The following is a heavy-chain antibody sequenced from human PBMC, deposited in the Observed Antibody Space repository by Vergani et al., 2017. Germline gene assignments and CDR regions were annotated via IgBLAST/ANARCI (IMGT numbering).Heavy chain of an antibody. Sequence: EVQLLESGGGLVQPGGSLRLSCAASGFTFSSYAMSWVRQAPGKGLEWVSAISGSGGSTYYADSVKGRFTSSRDNSKNTLYLQMNSLRAEDTAVYYCAKVRNYCSSTSCYRYYFDYWGQGTLVTVSS. CDR2: ISGSGGST. D-gene: IGHD2-2*02. J-gene: IGHJ4*02. CDR3: AKVRNYCSSTSCYRYYFDY. V-gene: IGHV3-23*01. CDR1: GFTFSSYA.